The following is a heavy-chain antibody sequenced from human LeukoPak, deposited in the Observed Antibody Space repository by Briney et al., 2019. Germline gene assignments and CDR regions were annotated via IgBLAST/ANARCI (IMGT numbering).Heavy chain of an antibody. D-gene: IGHD2-21*01. CDR3: ARDLVLGD. CDR2: INHSGST. J-gene: IGHJ4*02. Sequence: PSETLSLTCTVSGYSISSGYYWGWIRQPPGKGLEWIGEINHSGSTNYNPSLKSRVTISVDTSKNQFSLKLSSVTAADTAVYYCARDLVLGDWGQGTLVTVSS. V-gene: IGHV4-38-2*02. CDR1: GYSISSGYY.